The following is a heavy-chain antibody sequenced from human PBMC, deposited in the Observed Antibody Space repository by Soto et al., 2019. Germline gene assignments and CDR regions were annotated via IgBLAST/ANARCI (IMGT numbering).Heavy chain of an antibody. CDR3: ARGFAGTKRYYYYMDV. Sequence: PSETLSLTCTVSGDSISSYYWSWIRQPPGQGLEWIGSIYYSGSTNYNPSLKSRVTISVDTSKNQFSLKLSSVTAADTAVYYCARGFAGTKRYYYYMDVWGKGTTVTVSS. V-gene: IGHV4-59*12. CDR2: IYYSGST. D-gene: IGHD1-7*01. J-gene: IGHJ6*03. CDR1: GDSISSYY.